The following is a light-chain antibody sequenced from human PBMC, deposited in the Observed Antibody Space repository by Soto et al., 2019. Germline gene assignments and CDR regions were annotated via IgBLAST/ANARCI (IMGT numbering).Light chain of an antibody. J-gene: IGKJ1*01. CDR1: QSISNI. Sequence: EIVMTQSPATLSVSPGERATLSCRASQSISNILAWYQQKRGQAPRLLIYGASTRATGIPARFSGSGSGTEFTLTISSLQSEDFAFYYCQQYNNWRTFGQGTKVEI. V-gene: IGKV3-15*01. CDR3: QQYNNWRT. CDR2: GAS.